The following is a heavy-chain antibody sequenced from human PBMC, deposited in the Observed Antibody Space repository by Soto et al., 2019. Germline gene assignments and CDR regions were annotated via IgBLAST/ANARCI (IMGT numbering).Heavy chain of an antibody. D-gene: IGHD6-13*01. V-gene: IGHV3-9*01. Sequence: EVQLVESGGGWVQPGRSLRLSCAASGFTFDVYAMHWVRQAPGKGLEWVSGINYNSGSVGYADSVKGRFTISSDNAKNSLHLQMNSLGAEDTAVYYCAKDISLRGWVYLVVEYWGQGTLVTVSP. J-gene: IGHJ4*02. CDR2: INYNSGSV. CDR1: GFTFDVYA. CDR3: AKDISLRGWVYLVVEY.